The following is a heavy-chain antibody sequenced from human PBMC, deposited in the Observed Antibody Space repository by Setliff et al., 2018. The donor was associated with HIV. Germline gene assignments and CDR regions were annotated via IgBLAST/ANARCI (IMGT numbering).Heavy chain of an antibody. V-gene: IGHV1-69*13. CDR1: GGIFMNSA. Sequence: SVKVSCKASGGIFMNSAFNWVRQARGQGLEWMGSIIPIFGTGNYAQKFQGRVTITADESTSTAYMELRGLRSEDTALYYCATGRHYYDSSDYPANPFDVWGQGTLVTV. J-gene: IGHJ3*01. CDR2: IIPIFGTG. CDR3: ATGRHYYDSSDYPANPFDV. D-gene: IGHD3-22*01.